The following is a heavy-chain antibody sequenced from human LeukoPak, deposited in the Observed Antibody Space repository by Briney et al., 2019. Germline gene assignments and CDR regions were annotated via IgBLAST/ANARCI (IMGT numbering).Heavy chain of an antibody. J-gene: IGHJ4*02. V-gene: IGHV1-2*02. CDR3: ARADSGYDSVSDY. CDR2: INPNSGGT. Sequence: ASVKVSCKASGYTFTGYYTHWVRQAPGQGLEWMGWINPNSGGTNYAQKFQGRVTMTRDTSISTAYMELSRLRSDDTAVYYCARADSGYDSVSDYWGQGTLVTVSS. D-gene: IGHD5-12*01. CDR1: GYTFTGYY.